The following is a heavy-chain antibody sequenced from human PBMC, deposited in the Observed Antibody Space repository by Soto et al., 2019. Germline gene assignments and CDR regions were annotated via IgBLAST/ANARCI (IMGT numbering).Heavy chain of an antibody. V-gene: IGHV3-15*07. D-gene: IGHD3-22*01. CDR2: IKSKTDGGTT. CDR1: GFIFTNAW. Sequence: VQLVESGGGLVKPGGSFRLSCVGSGFIFTNAWMNWVRQAPGKGLEWVGRIKSKTDGGTTDYAAPVKGRFTILRDDSKNMVYLQMNSLKSEDTAVYYCTTDHPYIYDGSAFDHWGEGTLVTVSS. J-gene: IGHJ4*02. CDR3: TTDHPYIYDGSAFDH.